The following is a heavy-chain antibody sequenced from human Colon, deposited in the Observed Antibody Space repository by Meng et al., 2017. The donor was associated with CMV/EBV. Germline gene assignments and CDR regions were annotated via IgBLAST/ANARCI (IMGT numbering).Heavy chain of an antibody. J-gene: IGHJ4*02. D-gene: IGHD1-1*01. CDR2: IYYSGSA. Sequence: SETLSLTCIVSSGSMSTYYWSWIRQPPGKGLEWIGYIYYSGSATYSPSLRSRISISVDMSKNQFSLKLRSVTAADTAMYFCARGLGHASNNSHDYWGQGTLVTVSS. CDR3: ARGLGHASNNSHDY. CDR1: SGSMSTYY. V-gene: IGHV4-59*01.